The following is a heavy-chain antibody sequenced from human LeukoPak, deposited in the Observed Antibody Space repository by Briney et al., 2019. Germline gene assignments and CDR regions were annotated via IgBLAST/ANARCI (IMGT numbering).Heavy chain of an antibody. CDR2: ITYGGTT. CDR1: GGSISSYY. D-gene: IGHD3-10*01. Sequence: SETLSLTCTVSGGSISSYYWSWIRQPPGKEVEWIASITYGGTTYYNPSLQSRVTISVDTSKNQFSLRLNSVTAADTAVYFCARYVVYGSGKYYFDYWGQGSLVTVSS. J-gene: IGHJ4*02. V-gene: IGHV4-39*01. CDR3: ARYVVYGSGKYYFDY.